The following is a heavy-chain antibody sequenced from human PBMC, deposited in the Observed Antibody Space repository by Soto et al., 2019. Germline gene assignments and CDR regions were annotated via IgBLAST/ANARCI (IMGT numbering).Heavy chain of an antibody. Sequence: QITLKESGPTLVKPTQTLTLTCTFSGFSLSTSGVGVGWIRQPPGKALEWLALIYWDDDKRYSPSLKSRLTITKDTSKNQVVLTLTNMDPVDTATYYCAHRRTVTTWDAFDIWGQGTMVTVSS. J-gene: IGHJ3*02. CDR1: GFSLSTSGVG. CDR2: IYWDDDK. V-gene: IGHV2-5*02. D-gene: IGHD4-4*01. CDR3: AHRRTVTTWDAFDI.